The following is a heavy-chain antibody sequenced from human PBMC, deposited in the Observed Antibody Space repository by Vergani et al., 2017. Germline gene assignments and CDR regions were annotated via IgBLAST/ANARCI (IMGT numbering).Heavy chain of an antibody. J-gene: IGHJ4*02. V-gene: IGHV1-69*02. Sequence: QVQLVQSGAEVKKPGSSVKVSCKASGGPFSSYTISWVRQAPGQGLEWMGRIIPILGIANYAQKFQGRVTITADKSTSTAYMELSSLRSEDTAVYYCASTSRDGYNYYFDDWGQGTLVTVSS. CDR2: IIPILGIA. CDR3: ASTSRDGYNYYFDD. CDR1: GGPFSSYT. D-gene: IGHD5-24*01.